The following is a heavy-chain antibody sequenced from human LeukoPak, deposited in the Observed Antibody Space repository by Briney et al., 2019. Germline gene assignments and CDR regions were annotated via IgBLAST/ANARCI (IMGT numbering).Heavy chain of an antibody. V-gene: IGHV4-4*07. D-gene: IGHD3-3*01. Sequence: PSETLSLTCTVSGGSISSYYWSWIRQPAGKGLEWIGRIYYSGSTNYNPSLKSRVTISVDTSKNQFSLKLSSVTAADTAVYYCARDLRGPYDFWSGYLVYWGQGTLVTVSS. CDR1: GGSISSYY. J-gene: IGHJ4*02. CDR2: IYYSGST. CDR3: ARDLRGPYDFWSGYLVY.